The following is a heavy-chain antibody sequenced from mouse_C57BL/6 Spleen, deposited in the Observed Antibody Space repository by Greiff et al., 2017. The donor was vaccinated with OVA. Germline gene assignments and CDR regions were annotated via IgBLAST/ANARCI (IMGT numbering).Heavy chain of an antibody. J-gene: IGHJ4*01. V-gene: IGHV1-80*01. CDR3: ARSGLLRSPYYAMDY. CDR1: GYAFSSYW. CDR2: IYPGDGDP. Sequence: QVQLQQSGAELVKPGASVKISCKASGYAFSSYWMNWVKQRPGKGLEWIGQIYPGDGDPNYNGKFKGKATLTADKSSSTAYMQLSSLTSEDSAVYFCARSGLLRSPYYAMDYWGQGTSVTVSS. D-gene: IGHD1-1*01.